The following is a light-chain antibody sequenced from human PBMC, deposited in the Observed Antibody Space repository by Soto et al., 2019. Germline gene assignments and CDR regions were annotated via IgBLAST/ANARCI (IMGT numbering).Light chain of an antibody. CDR1: QGVSSN. CDR2: GAS. Sequence: EVAMTQSPATLSVSPGERAILSCRTSQGVSSNLAWYQQKPGLPPRLLIYGASTRATGIPARFSGSGSGTEFTLTISSLQSEDFAVYYFQQYDNRPPFTFGPGTKVDIK. V-gene: IGKV3-15*01. CDR3: QQYDNRPPFT. J-gene: IGKJ3*01.